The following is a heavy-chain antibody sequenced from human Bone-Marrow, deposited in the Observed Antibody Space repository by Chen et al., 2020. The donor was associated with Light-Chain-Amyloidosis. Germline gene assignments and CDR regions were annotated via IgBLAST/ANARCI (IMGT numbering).Heavy chain of an antibody. V-gene: IGHV2-70*04. CDR3: ARMSFFETSDALDV. D-gene: IGHD3-9*01. J-gene: IGHJ3*01. Sequence: QVTVKESGPALVKPTQTLTLTCTFSGFPLSSNGMRLNWIRQPPGKALEWLARIDWDGDKYYTPSLETRLTISKDPSKNQVVLTMTNMDPVDTATYYCARMSFFETSDALDVWGQGTMITVSS. CDR1: GFPLSSNGMR. CDR2: IDWDGDK.